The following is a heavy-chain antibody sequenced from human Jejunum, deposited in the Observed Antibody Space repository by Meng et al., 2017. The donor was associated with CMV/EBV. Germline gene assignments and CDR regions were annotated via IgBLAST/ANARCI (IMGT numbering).Heavy chain of an antibody. CDR3: AREEYDYWSDYHRYFDF. Sequence: FSDSEMIWVRKVPGKGLEWVAYMTGVTNIIYYEDSVKGRFIISRDNGRNLLYLDMNSLRAEDTALYYCAREEYDYWSDYHRYFDFWGQGTWVTVSS. J-gene: IGHJ4*02. D-gene: IGHD3-3*01. CDR1: FSDSE. V-gene: IGHV3-48*03. CDR2: MTGVTNII.